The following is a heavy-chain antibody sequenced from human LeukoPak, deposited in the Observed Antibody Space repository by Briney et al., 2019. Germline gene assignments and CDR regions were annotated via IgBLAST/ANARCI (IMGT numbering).Heavy chain of an antibody. CDR1: GFTFDDYG. J-gene: IGHJ3*02. CDR3: AGGHLGYCSSTSCYAMDAFDI. Sequence: GGSLRHSCAASGFTFDDYGMSWVRQAPGKGLEWVSGINWNGGSTGYADSVKGRFTISRDNAKNSLYLQMNSLRAEDTALYYCAGGHLGYCSSTSCYAMDAFDIWGQGTMVTVSS. D-gene: IGHD2-2*01. CDR2: INWNGGST. V-gene: IGHV3-20*04.